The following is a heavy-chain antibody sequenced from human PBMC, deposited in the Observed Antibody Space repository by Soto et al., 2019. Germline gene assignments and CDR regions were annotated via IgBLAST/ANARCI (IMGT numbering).Heavy chain of an antibody. V-gene: IGHV4-39*01. CDR2: IYYSGST. D-gene: IGHD1-26*01. Sequence: SETLSLTCTVSGGSISSSSYYWGWIRQPPGKGLEWIGSIYYSGSTYYNPSLKSRVTISVDTSKNQFSLKLSSVTAADTAVYYCATSALRSLYSGSYFDYWGQGTLVTVSS. J-gene: IGHJ4*02. CDR1: GGSISSSSYY. CDR3: ATSALRSLYSGSYFDY.